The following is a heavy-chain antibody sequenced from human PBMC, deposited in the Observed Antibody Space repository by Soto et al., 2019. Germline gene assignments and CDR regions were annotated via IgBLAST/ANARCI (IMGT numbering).Heavy chain of an antibody. CDR1: GGSISSSSYY. CDR2: IYYSGST. J-gene: IGHJ5*02. Sequence: SETLSLTCTVSGGSISSSSYYWGWIRQPPGKGLEWIGSIYYSGSTYYNPSLKSRVTISVDTSKNQFSLKLSSVTAADTAVYYCARLLLREQQLSWFDPWGQGTLVTVSS. CDR3: ARLLLREQQLSWFDP. D-gene: IGHD6-13*01. V-gene: IGHV4-39*01.